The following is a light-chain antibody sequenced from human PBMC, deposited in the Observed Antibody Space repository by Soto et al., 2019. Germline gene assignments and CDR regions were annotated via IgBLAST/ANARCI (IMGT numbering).Light chain of an antibody. CDR1: QSVSSSY. V-gene: IGKV3-20*01. J-gene: IGKJ1*01. CDR3: QQYGSSRWT. Sequence: EIVLTQSPGTLSLSPGERATLSCRASQSVSSSYLAWYQQKPGQAPRLLIYGASSRATGIPDRFSGSGSGTDLTITISRLEPEDVEVYYCQQYGSSRWTFGQGTKVDIK. CDR2: GAS.